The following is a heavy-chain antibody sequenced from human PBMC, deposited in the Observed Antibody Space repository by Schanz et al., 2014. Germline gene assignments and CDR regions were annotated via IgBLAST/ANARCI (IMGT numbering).Heavy chain of an antibody. CDR2: RDSSGST. CDR1: GGSISSYY. CDR3: ARDGLGADY. J-gene: IGHJ4*02. Sequence: QVQLQESGPGLVKPSETLSLTCTVSGGSISSYYWSWIRQPPGKGLEWIGHRDSSGSTKYNPSLKGRVAISIDPSKNQIALRLTSVTEADTAVYYCARDGLGADYWGQGTLVTVSA. V-gene: IGHV4-59*01.